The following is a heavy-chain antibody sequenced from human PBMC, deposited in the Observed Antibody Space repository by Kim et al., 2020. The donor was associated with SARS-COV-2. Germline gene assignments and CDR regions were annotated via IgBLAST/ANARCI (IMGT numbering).Heavy chain of an antibody. V-gene: IGHV4-59*01. J-gene: IGHJ4*02. Sequence: SLQSRVTISVDTSKNQFSLKLNSVTAADTAVYYCARAPGYCSGGRCYFEYWGQGTLVTVSS. D-gene: IGHD2-15*01. CDR3: ARAPGYCSGGRCYFEY.